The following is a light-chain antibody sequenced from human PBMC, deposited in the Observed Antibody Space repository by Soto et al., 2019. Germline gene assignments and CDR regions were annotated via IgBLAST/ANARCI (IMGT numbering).Light chain of an antibody. J-gene: IGKJ1*01. CDR2: AAS. CDR1: QAISSW. Sequence: DIQMTQSPSSVSASVGDRVTITCRATQAISSWLAWYQQKRGKAPKLLIYAASSLERGVPQRFSGSGSGPDFTLTISRLQPEDFGTFYCHQANSFPLTFGQGTKGEMK. V-gene: IGKV1-12*01. CDR3: HQANSFPLT.